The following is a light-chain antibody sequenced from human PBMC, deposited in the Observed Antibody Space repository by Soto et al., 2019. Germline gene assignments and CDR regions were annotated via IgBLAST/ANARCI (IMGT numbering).Light chain of an antibody. CDR1: QHIDVY. CDR3: QQRGEWPLT. J-gene: IGKJ3*01. V-gene: IGKV3-11*01. CDR2: DAS. Sequence: EIVLTQSPATLSLSPGERATLSCRASQHIDVYLDWLQQKPGQSPRLLIFDASARATGTPTRFSGSGSGTDFTLTISSLEPEDFAVYYCQQRGEWPLTFGPGTKVDI.